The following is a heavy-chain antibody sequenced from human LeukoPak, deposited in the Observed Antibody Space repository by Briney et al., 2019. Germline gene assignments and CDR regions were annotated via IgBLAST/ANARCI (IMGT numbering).Heavy chain of an antibody. D-gene: IGHD3-16*01. Sequence: GGSLRLSCAASGFSVSNNYMSWVRQAPGKGLEWVSVIYSGGSTNYADSVKDRFTISRDNSRNTLHLQMNSLRAEDTAVYYCARVIWSAGKDYFDYWGQGTLVT. CDR3: ARVIWSAGKDYFDY. J-gene: IGHJ4*02. CDR2: IYSGGST. CDR1: GFSVSNNY. V-gene: IGHV3-66*01.